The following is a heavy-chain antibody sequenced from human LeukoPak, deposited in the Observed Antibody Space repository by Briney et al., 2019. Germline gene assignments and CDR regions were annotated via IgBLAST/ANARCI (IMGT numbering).Heavy chain of an antibody. Sequence: SETLSLTCAVYGGSFSNYYWSWIRQPPGKGLEWIGEINDSGRTNYNPSLMSRVTVSVDTSKNQFSLRLTSVTATDTAVYYYARRWNYGRNYYIDVWGKGATVSVSS. CDR1: GGSFSNYY. CDR3: ARRWNYGRNYYIDV. J-gene: IGHJ6*03. D-gene: IGHD1-7*01. CDR2: INDSGRT. V-gene: IGHV4-34*01.